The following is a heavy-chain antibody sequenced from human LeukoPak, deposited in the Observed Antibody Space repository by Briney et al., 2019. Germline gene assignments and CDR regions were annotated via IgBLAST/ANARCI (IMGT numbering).Heavy chain of an antibody. D-gene: IGHD3-3*01. J-gene: IGHJ4*02. V-gene: IGHV4-34*01. CDR3: ARRPAPYYDFWSGYYYFDY. Sequence: SETLSLTCAVYGGSFSGYYWSWIRQPPGKGLEWIGEINHSGSTNYNPSLKSRVTISVDTSKNQFSLKLSSVTAADTAEYYCARRPAPYYDFWSGYYYFDYWGQGTLVTVSS. CDR1: GGSFSGYY. CDR2: INHSGST.